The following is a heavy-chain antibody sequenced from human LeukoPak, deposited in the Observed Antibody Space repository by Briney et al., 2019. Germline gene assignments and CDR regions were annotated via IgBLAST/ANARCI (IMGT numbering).Heavy chain of an antibody. Sequence: GGSLRLSCVASAFTFSSYAMHWVRQAPGKGLEWVAVISYDGSNKYCADSVKGRFTISRDNSKNTLYLQMNSLRAEDTAVYYCAKDWLDTMVRGVIQWWFDPWGQGTLVTVSS. J-gene: IGHJ5*02. CDR3: AKDWLDTMVRGVIQWWFDP. CDR2: ISYDGSNK. V-gene: IGHV3-30-3*01. D-gene: IGHD3-10*01. CDR1: AFTFSSYA.